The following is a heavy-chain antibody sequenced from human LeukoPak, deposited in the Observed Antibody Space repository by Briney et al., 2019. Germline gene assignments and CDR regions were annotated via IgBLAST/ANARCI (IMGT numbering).Heavy chain of an antibody. CDR3: ARLSPFSGSL. Sequence: PSETLSLTCTVSVVSLSSSSYYWGWVRQPPGKGLEWIGSIYYSGSTYYNPSLKSRVTLSADTSKNQFSLNLSSVTAADTAVYYCARLSPFSGSLWGQGTLVTVSS. CDR1: VVSLSSSSYY. CDR2: IYYSGST. D-gene: IGHD1-26*01. V-gene: IGHV4-39*01. J-gene: IGHJ4*02.